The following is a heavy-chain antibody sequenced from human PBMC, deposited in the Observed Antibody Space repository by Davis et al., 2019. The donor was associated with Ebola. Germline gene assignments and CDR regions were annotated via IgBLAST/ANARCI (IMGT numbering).Heavy chain of an antibody. D-gene: IGHD6-13*01. CDR1: GYSFTSYW. Sequence: PGGSLRLSCKGSGYSFTSYWIGWVRQMPGKGLEWMGIIYPGDSDTRYSPSFQGQVTISADKSISTAYLHWSSLKASDTAMYYCARLRVYSSSWSFYYWGQGTLVTVSS. V-gene: IGHV5-51*01. CDR3: ARLRVYSSSWSFYY. CDR2: IYPGDSDT. J-gene: IGHJ4*02.